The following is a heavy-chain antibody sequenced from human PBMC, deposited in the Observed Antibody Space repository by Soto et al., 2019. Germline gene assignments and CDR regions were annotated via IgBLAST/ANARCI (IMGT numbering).Heavy chain of an antibody. CDR1: GYTFTSYG. CDR3: ARDRRESGHIVVVTATHNLDY. D-gene: IGHD2-21*02. Sequence: QVQLVQSGAEVKKPGASVKVSCKASGYTFTSYGISWVRQTPGQGLEWMGWISAYNGNTNYAQKLQGRVTMTTDTSTSTAYMELRSLRSDDTAVYYCARDRRESGHIVVVTATHNLDYWGQGTLVTVSS. V-gene: IGHV1-18*01. CDR2: ISAYNGNT. J-gene: IGHJ4*02.